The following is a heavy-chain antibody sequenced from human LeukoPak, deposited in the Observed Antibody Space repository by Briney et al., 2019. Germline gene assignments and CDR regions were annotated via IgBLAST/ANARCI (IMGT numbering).Heavy chain of an antibody. Sequence: PSETLSLICTVSGGSISSYYWGWIRQPPGKGLEWIGYIYYSGSTNYNPSLKSRVTISVDTSKNQFSLKLSSVTAADTAVYYWARDGPSSWGLLDPWGQGTLVTVSS. J-gene: IGHJ5*02. V-gene: IGHV4-59*01. D-gene: IGHD6-13*01. CDR3: ARDGPSSWGLLDP. CDR1: GGSISSYY. CDR2: IYYSGST.